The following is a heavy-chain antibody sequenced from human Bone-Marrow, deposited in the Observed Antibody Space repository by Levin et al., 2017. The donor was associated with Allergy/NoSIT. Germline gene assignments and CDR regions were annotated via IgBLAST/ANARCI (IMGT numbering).Heavy chain of an antibody. CDR1: GGSISSSSYY. D-gene: IGHD3-10*01. Sequence: ETLSLTCTVSGGSISSSSYYWGWIRQPPGKGLEWIGSIYYSGSTYYNPSLKSRVTISVDTSKNQFSLKLSSVTAADTAVYYCARVGGGWFDPWGQGTLVTVSS. J-gene: IGHJ5*02. CDR3: ARVGGGWFDP. V-gene: IGHV4-39*07. CDR2: IYYSGST.